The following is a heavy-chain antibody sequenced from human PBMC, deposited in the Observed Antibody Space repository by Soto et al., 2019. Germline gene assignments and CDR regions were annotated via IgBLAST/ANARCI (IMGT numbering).Heavy chain of an antibody. Sequence: QVQLQQSGPGLVKPSQTLSLTCAISGDSVSTNSATWDWIRQSPSRGLEWLGRTYYRSKWDYEYAASVKGRININPDSPNNQVSLHLDSVTPDDTAVYYCARLIGNSWLDSWGQGTLVTVSS. CDR2: TYYRSKWDY. V-gene: IGHV6-1*01. CDR1: GDSVSTNSAT. J-gene: IGHJ5*01. CDR3: ARLIGNSWLDS. D-gene: IGHD2-8*01.